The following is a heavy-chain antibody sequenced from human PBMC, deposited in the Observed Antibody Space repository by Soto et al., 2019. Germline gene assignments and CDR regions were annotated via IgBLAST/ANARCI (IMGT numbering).Heavy chain of an antibody. CDR1: GYTFTSYG. J-gene: IGHJ6*02. V-gene: IGHV1-18*01. CDR3: ATRNPSYYDILTGYYNRGTSDYYYGMDV. CDR2: ISAYNGNT. D-gene: IGHD3-9*01. Sequence: QVQLVQSGAEVKKPGASVKVSCKASGYTFTSYGISWVRQAPGQGLEWMGWISAYNGNTNYAQKLQGRVTMTPDTSTSTAYMELTSLRSDDTAVYYCATRNPSYYDILTGYYNRGTSDYYYGMDVWGQGTTVTVSS.